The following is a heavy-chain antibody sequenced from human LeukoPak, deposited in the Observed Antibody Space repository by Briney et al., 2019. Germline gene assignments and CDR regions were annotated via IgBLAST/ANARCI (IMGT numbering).Heavy chain of an antibody. CDR1: GFTFGDYA. CDR2: IRSKAYGGTT. Sequence: GGSLRLSCTASGFTFGDYAMSWVRQAPGKGLEWVGFIRSKAYGGTTEYAASVKGRFTISRDDSKSIAYLQMNSLKTEDTAVYYCTRGSSGWYSDAFDIWGQGTMVTVSS. D-gene: IGHD6-19*01. V-gene: IGHV3-49*04. J-gene: IGHJ3*02. CDR3: TRGSSGWYSDAFDI.